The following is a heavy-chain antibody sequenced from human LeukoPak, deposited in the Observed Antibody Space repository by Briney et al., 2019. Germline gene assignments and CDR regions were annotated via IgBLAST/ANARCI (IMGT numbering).Heavy chain of an antibody. CDR3: ARETFRLFWYYFDY. D-gene: IGHD3-3*01. J-gene: IGHJ4*02. V-gene: IGHV3-53*01. CDR1: GFTFSDYY. Sequence: PGGSLRLSCAASGFTFSDYYMSWVRQAPGKGLEWVSVIYSGGSTYYADSVKGRFTISRDNSKNTLYLQMNSLRAEDTAVYYCARETFRLFWYYFDYWGQGTLVTVSS. CDR2: IYSGGST.